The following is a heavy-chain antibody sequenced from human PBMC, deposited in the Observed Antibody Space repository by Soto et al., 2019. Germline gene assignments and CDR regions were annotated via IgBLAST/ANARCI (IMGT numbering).Heavy chain of an antibody. J-gene: IGHJ5*02. CDR1: GGSISSNQW. D-gene: IGHD3-10*01. CDR3: ATLWFGELFPRNWFDP. CDR2: IYHTGST. V-gene: IGHV4-4*02. Sequence: PSETLSLTCAVSGGSISSNQWWNWVRQFPGKGLEWVGEIYHTGSTNYNPPLKSRVTISVDKSKNQFSLKLSSVTAADTAVYYCATLWFGELFPRNWFDPWGQGTLVTVSS.